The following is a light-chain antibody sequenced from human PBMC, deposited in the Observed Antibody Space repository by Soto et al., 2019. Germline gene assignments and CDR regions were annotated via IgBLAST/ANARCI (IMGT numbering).Light chain of an antibody. CDR3: QQYSRYWT. CDR2: DAS. V-gene: IGKV1-5*01. J-gene: IGKJ1*01. Sequence: DIQMTQSPSTLSSSVGDRVTITCRASQSVSKWLAWYQQKPGKAPNLLIYDASTLQSGVPPRFSGSGSGTEFTLTVSSLQPDDFATYYRQQYSRYWTFGQGTKVEVK. CDR1: QSVSKW.